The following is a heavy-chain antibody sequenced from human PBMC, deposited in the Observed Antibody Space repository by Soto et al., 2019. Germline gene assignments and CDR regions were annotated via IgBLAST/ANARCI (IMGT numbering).Heavy chain of an antibody. Sequence: QVQLVESGGGVVQPGRSLRLSCAASGFTFSSYAMHWVRQAPGKGLEWVAVIWYDGSNKYYADSVKGRFTISRDNSKNTLYLQMNSLRAEDTAVYYCARVQSSSTYYYYYYGMDVWGQGTTVTVSS. CDR2: IWYDGSNK. CDR1: GFTFSSYA. J-gene: IGHJ6*02. D-gene: IGHD6-6*01. CDR3: ARVQSSSTYYYYYYGMDV. V-gene: IGHV3-33*01.